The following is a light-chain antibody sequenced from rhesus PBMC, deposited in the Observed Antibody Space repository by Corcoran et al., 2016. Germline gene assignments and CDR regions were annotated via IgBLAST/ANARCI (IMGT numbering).Light chain of an antibody. CDR2: HAS. CDR1: QGISSW. V-gene: IGKV1-19*01. CDR3: QQYDDLPRT. J-gene: IGKJ1*01. Sequence: DIQMTQSPSSLSASVGDKVTINCHASQGISSWLAWYQQKPGKAPKPLIYHASSLQSGVPSRFSGSGTGTDYTLTISSLQPEDFATYYCQQYDDLPRTFGQGTKVEIK.